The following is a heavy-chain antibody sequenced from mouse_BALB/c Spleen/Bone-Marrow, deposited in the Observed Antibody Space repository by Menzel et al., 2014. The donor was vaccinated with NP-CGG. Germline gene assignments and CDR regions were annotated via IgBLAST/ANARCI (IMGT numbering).Heavy chain of an antibody. CDR3: ARDIGLRLRFAY. Sequence: EVTLMEFGGGLVQPGGSLRLSCATSGFTFTDYYMSWVRQPPGKALEWLGFIRNKANGYTTEYSASVKGRFTISRDNSQSILYLQMNTLRAEGSATYYCARDIGLRLRFAYWGQGTLVTVSA. V-gene: IGHV7-3*02. CDR1: GFTFTDYY. CDR2: IRNKANGYTT. J-gene: IGHJ3*01. D-gene: IGHD1-2*01.